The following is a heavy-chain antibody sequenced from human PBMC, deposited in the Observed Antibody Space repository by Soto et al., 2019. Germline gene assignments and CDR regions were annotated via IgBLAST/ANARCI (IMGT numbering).Heavy chain of an antibody. CDR3: ASGLDYGGNSGSYYFDY. CDR1: GGSISSGGYY. CDR2: IYYSGST. J-gene: IGHJ4*02. Sequence: SETLSLTCTVSGGSISSGGYYWSWIRQHPGKGLEWIGYIYYSGSTYYNPSLKSRVTISVDTSKNQFSLKLSSVTAADTAVYYCASGLDYGGNSGSYYFDYWGQGTLVTVSS. V-gene: IGHV4-31*03. D-gene: IGHD4-17*01.